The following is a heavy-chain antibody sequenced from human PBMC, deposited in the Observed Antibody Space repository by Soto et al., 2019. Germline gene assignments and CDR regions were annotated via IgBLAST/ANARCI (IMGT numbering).Heavy chain of an antibody. D-gene: IGHD6-19*01. CDR3: ARDQAVAEFYYYYYMDV. CDR1: GFTFSSYS. V-gene: IGHV3-48*01. J-gene: IGHJ6*03. CDR2: ISSSSTI. Sequence: GGSLRLSCAASGFTFSSYSMNWVRQAPGKGLEWVSYISSSSTIYYADSVKGRFTISRDNAKNSLYLQMNSLRAEDTAVYYCARDQAVAEFYYYYYMDVWGKGTTVTVSS.